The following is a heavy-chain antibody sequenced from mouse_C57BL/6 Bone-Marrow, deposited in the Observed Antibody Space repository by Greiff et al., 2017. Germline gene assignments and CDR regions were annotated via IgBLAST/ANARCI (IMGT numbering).Heavy chain of an antibody. D-gene: IGHD1-1*01. Sequence: QVQLQQPGAELVKPGASVKLSCKASGYTFTSYWMHWVKQRPGQGLEWIGMIHPNSGSTNYNEKFKSKATLTVDKSSSTAYMQLSSLTSEDSAVYYCARRGPSDGSREAWFAYWGQGTLVTVSA. CDR3: ARRGPSDGSREAWFAY. CDR2: IHPNSGST. CDR1: GYTFTSYW. J-gene: IGHJ3*01. V-gene: IGHV1-64*01.